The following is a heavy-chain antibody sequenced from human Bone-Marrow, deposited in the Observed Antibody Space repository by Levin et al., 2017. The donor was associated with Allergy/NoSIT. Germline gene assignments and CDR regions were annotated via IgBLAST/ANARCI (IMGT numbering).Heavy chain of an antibody. CDR2: ISASGFTT. Sequence: GGSLRLSCAASGFTFSTYDMTWVRQAPGKGLESIAYISASGFTTYYADSVKGRFTISRDNAKNSLYLQMNSLRAEDTAVYYCARDVPHDGMIVGLLIRGFDPWGQGTLVTVSS. CDR3: ARDVPHDGMIVGLLIRGFDP. J-gene: IGHJ5*02. CDR1: GFTFSTYD. V-gene: IGHV3-48*03. D-gene: IGHD3/OR15-3a*01.